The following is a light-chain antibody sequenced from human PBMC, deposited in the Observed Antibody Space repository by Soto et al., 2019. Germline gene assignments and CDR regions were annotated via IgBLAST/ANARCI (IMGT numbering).Light chain of an antibody. CDR2: DND. CDR3: GTWDSRLSAVV. CDR1: TSNIVNNY. J-gene: IGLJ3*02. V-gene: IGLV1-51*01. Sequence: QSVLTQPPSVSAAPGQKVTISCSGSTSNIVNNYVSWYQQLQGTAPKLLIFDNDRRPSGIPDRFSGSKSGTSATLGITGLQTGDEADYYCGTWDSRLSAVVFGGGTKLTVL.